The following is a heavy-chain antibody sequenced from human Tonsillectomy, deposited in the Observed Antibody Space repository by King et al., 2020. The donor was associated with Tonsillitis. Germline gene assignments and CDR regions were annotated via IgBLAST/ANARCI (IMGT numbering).Heavy chain of an antibody. CDR2: IKQDGSEK. CDR3: AKSTPMDPFDY. V-gene: IGHV3-7*03. Sequence: VQLVESGGGLVQPGGSLRLSCTASGFTFSNYWMSWVRQAPGKGLEWVANIKQDGSEKYYVDYVKGRFTISRDNAKDSVYLQMNSLRAEDTALYYWAKSTPMDPFDYWGQGTLVTVSS. J-gene: IGHJ4*02. CDR1: GFTFSNYW. D-gene: IGHD5-18*01.